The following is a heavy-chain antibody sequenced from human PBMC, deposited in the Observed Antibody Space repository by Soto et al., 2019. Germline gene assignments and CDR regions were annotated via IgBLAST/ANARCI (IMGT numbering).Heavy chain of an antibody. Sequence: SVKVSCKASGYTFTGYYMHWVRQAPGQGLEWMGWINPNSGGTNYAQKFQGRVTMTRDTSISTAYMELSRLRSDDTAVYYCAREIVVVVAANGVDYYYGMDVWGQGTTVTVSS. CDR1: GYTFTGYY. V-gene: IGHV1-2*02. D-gene: IGHD2-15*01. CDR2: INPNSGGT. CDR3: AREIVVVVAANGVDYYYGMDV. J-gene: IGHJ6*02.